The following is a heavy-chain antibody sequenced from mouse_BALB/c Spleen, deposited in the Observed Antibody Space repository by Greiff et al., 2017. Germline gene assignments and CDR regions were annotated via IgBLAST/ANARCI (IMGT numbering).Heavy chain of an antibody. CDR3: ARQGYGNYFSAMDY. Sequence: DVHLVESGGGLVKPGGSLKLSCAASGFAFSSYDMSWVRQTPEKRLEWVAYISSGGGSTYYPDTVKGRFTISRDNAKNTLYLQMSSLKSEDTAMYYCARQGYGNYFSAMDYWGQGTSVTVSS. CDR1: GFAFSSYD. J-gene: IGHJ4*01. D-gene: IGHD2-10*02. V-gene: IGHV5-12-1*01. CDR2: ISSGGGST.